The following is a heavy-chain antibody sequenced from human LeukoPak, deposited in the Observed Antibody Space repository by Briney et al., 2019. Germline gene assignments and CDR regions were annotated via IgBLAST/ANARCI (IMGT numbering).Heavy chain of an antibody. CDR1: GFNFRDYW. V-gene: IGHV3-7*03. CDR3: ARGGGLDV. J-gene: IGHJ6*02. CDR2: IKSDGSEQ. D-gene: IGHD3-16*01. Sequence: GGSLRLSCAASGFNFRDYWMDWVRQAPGKGLEWVGHIKSDGSEQYYVDSVKGRFSISRDNAKNSLYLQMSNLRAEDTAVYFCARGGGLDVWGQGATVTVSS.